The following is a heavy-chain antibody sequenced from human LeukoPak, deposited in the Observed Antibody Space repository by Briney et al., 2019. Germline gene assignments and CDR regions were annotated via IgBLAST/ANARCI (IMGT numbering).Heavy chain of an antibody. CDR3: ARGSGSYYNPSNAFDI. J-gene: IGHJ3*02. V-gene: IGHV4-59*01. CDR1: GGSISSYY. CDR2: IYYSGST. D-gene: IGHD3-10*01. Sequence: KSSETLSLTCTVSGGSISSYYWSWIRQPPGKGLEWIGYIYYSGSTNYNPSLKSRVTISVDTSKNQFSLKLSSVTAADTAVYYCARGSGSYYNPSNAFDIWGQGTMVTVSS.